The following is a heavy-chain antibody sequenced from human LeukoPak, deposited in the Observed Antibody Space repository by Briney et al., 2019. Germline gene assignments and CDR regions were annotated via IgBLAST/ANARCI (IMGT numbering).Heavy chain of an antibody. CDR2: ISSSSSTI. D-gene: IGHD1-26*01. J-gene: IGHJ4*02. CDR3: ARGLANSGSYPYYFDY. V-gene: IGHV3-48*01. Sequence: GGSLRLSCAASGFTFSSYSMNWVRQAPGKGLEWVSYISSSSSTIYYADSVKGRFTISRDNAKNSLYLQMNSLRAEDTAVYYCARGLANSGSYPYYFDYWGQGTLVTVSS. CDR1: GFTFSSYS.